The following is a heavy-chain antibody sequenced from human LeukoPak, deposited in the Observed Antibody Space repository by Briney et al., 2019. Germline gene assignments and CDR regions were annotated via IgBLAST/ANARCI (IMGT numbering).Heavy chain of an antibody. CDR2: IRYDGSNK. V-gene: IGHV3-30*02. Sequence: GGSLRLSCAASGFTFSSYGMHWVRQAPGKGLEWVAFIRYDGSNKYYADSVKGRFTISRDNSKNTLYLQMNSLRAEDTAVYYCAKPNDFRSGWPPYYYYYMDVWGKGTTVTVSS. D-gene: IGHD3-3*01. CDR1: GFTFSSYG. CDR3: AKPNDFRSGWPPYYYYYMDV. J-gene: IGHJ6*03.